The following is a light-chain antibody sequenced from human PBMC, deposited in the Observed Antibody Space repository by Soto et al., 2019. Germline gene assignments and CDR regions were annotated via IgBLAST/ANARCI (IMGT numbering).Light chain of an antibody. Sequence: QSVLTQPPSVSEAPGQSVTISCIGSGSNIGAGYDVHWYQQLPGVAPKLLIFDTTNRPSGIPGRFSGSKSGASAFLAITGLLPEDEADFFCQSFDTNLNAVVFGGGTKLTVL. CDR2: DTT. CDR1: GSNIGAGYD. V-gene: IGLV1-40*01. CDR3: QSFDTNLNAVV. J-gene: IGLJ2*01.